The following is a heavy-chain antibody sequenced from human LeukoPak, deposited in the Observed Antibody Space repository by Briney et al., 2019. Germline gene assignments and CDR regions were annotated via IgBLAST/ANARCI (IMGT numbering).Heavy chain of an antibody. CDR2: IYTSGTT. V-gene: IGHV4-4*07. CDR1: GGSTSSYY. J-gene: IGHJ5*02. D-gene: IGHD1-1*01. Sequence: SETLPLTCTVSGGSTSSYYWSWIRQPAGKGLELIGRIYTSGTTNYNPSLKSRVTMSVDTSKNQFSLKLSSVTAADTAVYYCARAPTGTGGWNWFDPWGQGTLVTVSS. CDR3: ARAPTGTGGWNWFDP.